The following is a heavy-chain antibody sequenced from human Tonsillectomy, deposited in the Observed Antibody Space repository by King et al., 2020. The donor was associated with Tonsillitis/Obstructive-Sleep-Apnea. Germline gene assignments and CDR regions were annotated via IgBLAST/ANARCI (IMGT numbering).Heavy chain of an antibody. CDR2: INTNTGNP. CDR3: ARATHIPGIAEAGIEYFQH. Sequence: QLVQSGSELKKPGASVKVSCKASGYTFTSYAMNWVRQAPGQGLEWMGWINTNTGNPTYAQGFTGRFVFSLDTSVSTAYLQISSLKAEDTAVYYCARATHIPGIAEAGIEYFQHWGQGTLVTVSS. V-gene: IGHV7-4-1*02. J-gene: IGHJ1*01. D-gene: IGHD6-19*01. CDR1: GYTFTSYA.